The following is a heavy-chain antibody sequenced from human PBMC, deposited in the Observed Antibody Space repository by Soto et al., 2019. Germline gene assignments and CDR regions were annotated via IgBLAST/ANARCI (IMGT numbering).Heavy chain of an antibody. CDR2: VYHSEIT. CDR3: ATRPPGRWAGVFDF. CDR1: RGSMSSYY. Sequence: QVQLQESGPGLVKPSETLSLTCTVSRGSMSSYYWSWIRQPPGKGPEWIGYVYHSEITNYNPSLESRVTISLDTSKNQFSLKLNSVTAADTAIYYCATRPPGRWAGVFDFWSQGTLVTVSS. D-gene: IGHD3-10*01. J-gene: IGHJ4*02. V-gene: IGHV4-59*01.